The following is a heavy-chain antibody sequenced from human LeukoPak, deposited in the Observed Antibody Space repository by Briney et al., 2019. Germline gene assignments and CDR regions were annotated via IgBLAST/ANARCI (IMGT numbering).Heavy chain of an antibody. J-gene: IGHJ4*02. Sequence: SETLYLTCTAPGGSISRYYWSWIGQPPGKGLEWIGYIYYGGSTDYNPSLKSRVAISVDTSKNQFSLKLSSVTAADTAVYYCARSLRAQVLEFFDSWGQGTLVSVSS. CDR2: IYYGGST. CDR1: GGSISRYY. V-gene: IGHV4-59*08. D-gene: IGHD2/OR15-2a*01. CDR3: ARSLRAQVLEFFDS.